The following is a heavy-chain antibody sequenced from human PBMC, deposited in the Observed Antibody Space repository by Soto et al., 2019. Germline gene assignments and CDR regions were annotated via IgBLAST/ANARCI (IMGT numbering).Heavy chain of an antibody. CDR3: ARYSTYWHSSFDS. CDR1: GGSLSRYY. Sequence: QVQLQESGPGLVKPSETLSLTCTVSGGSLSRYYWTWIRQPPGKGLEWIGYIYYRGDTNYNPSLKSRVAISVDTSNNQFPLKVNSVTATDTAVYYCARYSTYWHSSFDSWGQGSLVTVSS. D-gene: IGHD6-13*01. J-gene: IGHJ4*02. V-gene: IGHV4-59*08. CDR2: IYYRGDT.